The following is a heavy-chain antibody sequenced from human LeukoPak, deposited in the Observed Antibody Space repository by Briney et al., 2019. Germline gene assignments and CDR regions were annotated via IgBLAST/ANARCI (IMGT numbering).Heavy chain of an antibody. J-gene: IGHJ4*02. CDR1: GLTFSNYW. V-gene: IGHV3-7*01. D-gene: IGHD3-16*02. CDR3: ATRGDLSWFGALRH. CDR2: IKQDGSET. Sequence: GGSLRLSCVVSGLTFSNYWMDWVRQAPGKGLEWVAFIKQDGSETSYVDSVKGRFTISRDNAKNSLYLQMNSMRVEDTAVYYGATRGDLSWFGALRHWSQGTLVTVSS.